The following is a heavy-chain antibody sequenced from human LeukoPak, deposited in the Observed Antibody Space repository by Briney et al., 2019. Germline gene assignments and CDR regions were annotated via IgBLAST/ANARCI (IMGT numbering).Heavy chain of an antibody. J-gene: IGHJ6*03. Sequence: SETLSLTCTVSGGSISSYYWSWIRQPPGKGLEWIGYIYYSGSTNYNPSLKSRVTISVDTSKNQFSLKLSSVTAAHKAVYYCARGGSTMVRGVINYYYYYIDVWGKGTTVTFS. CDR3: ARGGSTMVRGVINYYYYYIDV. CDR2: IYYSGST. CDR1: GGSISSYY. D-gene: IGHD3-10*01. V-gene: IGHV4-59*01.